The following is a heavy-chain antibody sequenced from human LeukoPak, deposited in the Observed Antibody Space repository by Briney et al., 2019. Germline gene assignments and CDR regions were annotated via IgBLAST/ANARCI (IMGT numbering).Heavy chain of an antibody. CDR1: GFDFSAFG. CDR2: ISYDGSQK. Sequence: GGSLRLSCAASGFDFSAFGMNWVRQAPGKGLEWVAVISYDGSQKYYADSVKGRFTISRDNSKNTVYLQINSLSAEDTAIYYCAKDPNGDYIGTFDIWGQGTMVIVS. CDR3: AKDPNGDYIGTFDI. J-gene: IGHJ3*02. D-gene: IGHD4-17*01. V-gene: IGHV3-30*18.